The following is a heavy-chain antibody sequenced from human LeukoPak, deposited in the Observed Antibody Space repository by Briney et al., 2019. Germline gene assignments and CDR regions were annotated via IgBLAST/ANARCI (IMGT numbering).Heavy chain of an antibody. Sequence: GRSLRLSCVASGFTFSSYSMNRVRQAPGKELEWVSYIRSGGSPIYYADSVKGRFAISRDDARNSLYLQMNSLRDEDTAVYYCVRDPDALDYWGQGTPVTVSS. J-gene: IGHJ4*02. CDR3: VRDPDALDY. CDR2: IRSGGSPI. V-gene: IGHV3-48*02. CDR1: GFTFSSYS.